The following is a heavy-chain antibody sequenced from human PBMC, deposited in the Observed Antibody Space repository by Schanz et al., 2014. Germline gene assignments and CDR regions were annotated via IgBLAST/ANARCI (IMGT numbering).Heavy chain of an antibody. CDR1: GFTFTNYA. CDR3: ARAGYDADNWFDP. J-gene: IGHJ5*02. CDR2: ISDSGDTA. Sequence: DVQLLDSGGGLVQPGGSLRLSCAASGFTFTNYAMSWVRQAPGKGLEWVSLISDSGDTAYYAGSVKGRFTISRDNAKNSLFLQMNSLRAEDTAVYYCARAGYDADNWFDPWGQGTLVTVSS. V-gene: IGHV3-23*01. D-gene: IGHD2-2*01.